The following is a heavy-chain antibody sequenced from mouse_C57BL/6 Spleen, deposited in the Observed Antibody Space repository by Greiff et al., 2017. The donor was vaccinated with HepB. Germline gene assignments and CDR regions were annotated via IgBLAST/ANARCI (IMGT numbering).Heavy chain of an antibody. J-gene: IGHJ3*01. V-gene: IGHV1-42*01. D-gene: IGHD6-1*01. CDR1: GYSFTGYY. CDR3: ARTTEGFAY. Sequence: VQLKQSGPELVKPGASVKISCKASGYSFTGYYMNWVKQSPEKSLEWIGEINPSTGGTTYNQKFKAKATLTVDKSSSTAYMQLKSLTSEDSAVYYCARTTEGFAYWGQGTLVTVSA. CDR2: INPSTGGT.